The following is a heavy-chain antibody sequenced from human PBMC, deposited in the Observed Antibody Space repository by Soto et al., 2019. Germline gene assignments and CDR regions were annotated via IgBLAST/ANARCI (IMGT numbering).Heavy chain of an antibody. CDR2: ISANSGGT. Sequence: SVKVSCKASGYTFTGHYRHWVRQAPGRGLEWLGWISANSGGTKYAHKSLYRFTMTRDTSIGAAYMELSRLRSDDTAIYYCGRSSAYGTPIGFDVWGQGPLVTVSS. J-gene: IGHJ4*02. V-gene: IGHV1-2*02. CDR1: GYTFTGHY. CDR3: GRSSAYGTPIGFDV. D-gene: IGHD4-17*01.